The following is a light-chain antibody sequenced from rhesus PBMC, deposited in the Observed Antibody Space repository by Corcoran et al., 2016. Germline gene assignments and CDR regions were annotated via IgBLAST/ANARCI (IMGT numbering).Light chain of an antibody. CDR1: ENVNNY. Sequence: DIQMTQSPSSLSASVGDRVTITCRASENVNNYLHWYQQKPGKAPKLLIYAASPLQSGDPSRFSGSGSGTDYTFTISSLPPEDVATSSCQHSYGTPRTFGQGTKVELK. V-gene: IGKV1-74*01. J-gene: IGKJ1*01. CDR3: QHSYGTPRT. CDR2: AAS.